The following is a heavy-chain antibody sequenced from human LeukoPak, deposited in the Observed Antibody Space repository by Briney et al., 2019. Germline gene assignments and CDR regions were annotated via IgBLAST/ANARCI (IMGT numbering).Heavy chain of an antibody. Sequence: GGSPRLSCAASGFTFSSYWMHWVRQAPGKGLEWVSRIKTDGSITNYADSVRSRFTISRDNAKKTVYLQMNGLRAEDTAVYYCVRSYDYWGQGTLVTVSS. CDR1: GFTFSSYW. V-gene: IGHV3-74*01. CDR3: VRSYDY. J-gene: IGHJ4*02. CDR2: IKTDGSIT.